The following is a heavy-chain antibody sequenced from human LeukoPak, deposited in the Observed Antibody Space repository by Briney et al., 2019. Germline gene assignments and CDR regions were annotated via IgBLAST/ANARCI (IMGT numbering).Heavy chain of an antibody. CDR2: IKSKTDGGTT. CDR3: TTDWARYCSSTSCVDP. Sequence: GGSLRLSCAASGFTFSNAWMSWVRQAPGKGLEWVGRIKSKTDGGTTDYAAPVKGRFTISRDDSKNTLYLQMNSLKTEDTAVYYCTTDWARYCSSTSCVDPWGQGTPVTVSS. D-gene: IGHD2-2*01. V-gene: IGHV3-15*01. J-gene: IGHJ5*02. CDR1: GFTFSNAW.